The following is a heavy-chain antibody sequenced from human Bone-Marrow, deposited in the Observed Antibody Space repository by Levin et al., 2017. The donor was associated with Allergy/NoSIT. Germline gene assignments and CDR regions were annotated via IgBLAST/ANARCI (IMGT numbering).Heavy chain of an antibody. Sequence: LSLTCAASGFTFSSSDMHWVRQATGKGLEWVSAIGTAGDTYYPGSVKGRFTISRENAKNSLYLQMNSLRAGDTAVYYCARGLRVRGGYDSPGPIYYFDYWGQGTLVTVSS. D-gene: IGHD5-12*01. J-gene: IGHJ4*02. CDR1: GFTFSSSD. CDR3: ARGLRVRGGYDSPGPIYYFDY. CDR2: IGTAGDT. V-gene: IGHV3-13*01.